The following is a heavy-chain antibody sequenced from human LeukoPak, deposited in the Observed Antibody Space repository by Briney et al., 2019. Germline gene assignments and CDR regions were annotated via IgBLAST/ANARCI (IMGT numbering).Heavy chain of an antibody. V-gene: IGHV3-23*01. J-gene: IGHJ4*02. D-gene: IGHD6-13*01. CDR2: ISGSVSST. CDR1: GFSFDDYA. CDR3: AKDLRSSWTPYYFDY. Sequence: GRSLRLSCAASGFSFDDYAMSWVRQAPGKGLEWVSTISGSVSSTYYADSVKGRFAISRDNSKNTLYLQMNSLRAEDTAVYYCAKDLRSSWTPYYFDYWGQGTLVTVSS.